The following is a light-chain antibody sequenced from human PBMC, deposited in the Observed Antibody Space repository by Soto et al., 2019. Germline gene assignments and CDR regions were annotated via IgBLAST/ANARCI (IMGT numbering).Light chain of an antibody. Sequence: QSALTQPASVSGSPGQSITISCTGTSSDVGGYNYVSWYQQHPGKAPKLIIYDISDRPSGVSDRFSGSKSGNTASLTISGLQAEDEADYFCSSCTSSSTPFVFGTGTKVTVL. V-gene: IGLV2-14*03. J-gene: IGLJ1*01. CDR2: DIS. CDR3: SSCTSSSTPFV. CDR1: SSDVGGYNY.